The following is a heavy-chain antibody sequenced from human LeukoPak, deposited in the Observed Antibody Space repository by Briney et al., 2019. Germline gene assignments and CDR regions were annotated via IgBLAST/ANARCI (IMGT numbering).Heavy chain of an antibody. V-gene: IGHV4-59*08. J-gene: IGHJ6*02. CDR1: GGSISSYW. Sequence: SETLSLTCSVSGGSISSYWWSWIRQPPGKGLEWIGYIYNSGSTNYNPSLKSRVTISVDTSKNQFSLKLSSVTAADTAVYYCAGSYFYYGMDVWGQGTTVTVSS. CDR2: IYNSGST. CDR3: AGSYFYYGMDV.